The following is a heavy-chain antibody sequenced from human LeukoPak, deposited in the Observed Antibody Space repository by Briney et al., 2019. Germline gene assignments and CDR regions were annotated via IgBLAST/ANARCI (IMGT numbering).Heavy chain of an antibody. CDR1: GYTFTSYG. V-gene: IGHV1-18*01. CDR2: ISAYNGNT. CDR3: ARDLRGVVPAAMPSDV. D-gene: IGHD2-2*01. J-gene: IGHJ6*04. Sequence: RASVKVSCKASGYTFTSYGISWVRQAPGQGLEWMGWISAYNGNTNYAQKLQGRVTMTTDTSTSTAYMELRSLRSDDTAVYYCARDLRGVVPAAMPSDVWGKGTTVTVSS.